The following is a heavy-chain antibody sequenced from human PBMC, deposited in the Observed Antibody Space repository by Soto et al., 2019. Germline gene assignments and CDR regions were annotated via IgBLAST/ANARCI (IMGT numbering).Heavy chain of an antibody. V-gene: IGHV4-59*01. CDR2: IYYSGST. CDR1: CGSISSYY. D-gene: IGHD1-20*01. Sequence: PSETLSLTCTVSCGSISSYYWSWIRQPPGKGLEWIGYIYYSGSTNYNPSLKSRVTISVDTSKNQFSLKLSSVTAADTAVYYCARLIITGTVDWFDPWGQGTLVTVSS. CDR3: ARLIITGTVDWFDP. J-gene: IGHJ5*02.